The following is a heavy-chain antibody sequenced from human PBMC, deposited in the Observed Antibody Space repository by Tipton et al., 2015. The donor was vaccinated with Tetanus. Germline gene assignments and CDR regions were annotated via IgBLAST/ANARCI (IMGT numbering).Heavy chain of an antibody. Sequence: MQLVQSGGEVKKPGESLKISCKGSGYIFNNYWIGWVRQKPGKGLEWMGIIYPGDSDTRYSPSFQGQVTGSVDKSINTAYLQWSSLKASDTSMFYCARAHCTGGVCNFDFWGQGALVTVAS. CDR2: IYPGDSDT. D-gene: IGHD2-8*02. V-gene: IGHV5-51*01. CDR1: GYIFNNYW. J-gene: IGHJ4*02. CDR3: ARAHCTGGVCNFDF.